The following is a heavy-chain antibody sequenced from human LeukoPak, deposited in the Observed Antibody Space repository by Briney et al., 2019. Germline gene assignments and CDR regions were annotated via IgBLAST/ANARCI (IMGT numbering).Heavy chain of an antibody. CDR1: GGTFSNYA. Sequence: SVKVSCKASGGTFSNYAINWVRQAPGRGLEWMGRIIPILGIANYAQKFQGRVTITADKSTSTAYMELSSLRSEDTAVYYCARASQDYYGSGSYYRGGDAFDIWGQGTMVTVSS. J-gene: IGHJ3*02. V-gene: IGHV1-69*04. CDR2: IIPILGIA. D-gene: IGHD3-10*01. CDR3: ARASQDYYGSGSYYRGGDAFDI.